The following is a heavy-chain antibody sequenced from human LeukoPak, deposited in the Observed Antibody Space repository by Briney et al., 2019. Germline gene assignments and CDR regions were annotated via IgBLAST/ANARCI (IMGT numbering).Heavy chain of an antibody. J-gene: IGHJ3*02. CDR2: INHSGST. V-gene: IGHV4-34*01. Sequence: SETLSLTCAVYGGSFSGYYWSWIRQPPGKGLEWIGEINHSGSTNYNPSLKSRVTISVDTSKNQFSPKLSSVTAADTAVYYCARDVPYCSGGSCYVDAFDIWGQGTMVTVSS. CDR3: ARDVPYCSGGSCYVDAFDI. D-gene: IGHD2-15*01. CDR1: GGSFSGYY.